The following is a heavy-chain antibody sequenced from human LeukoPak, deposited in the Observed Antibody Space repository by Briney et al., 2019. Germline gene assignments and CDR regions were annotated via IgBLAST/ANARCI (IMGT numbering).Heavy chain of an antibody. D-gene: IGHD3-22*01. CDR3: ARAGDYYDSSGYWGVILDY. CDR1: GGSISSGGYY. J-gene: IGHJ4*02. CDR2: IYYSGST. Sequence: PSETLSLTCTVSGGSISSGGYYWSWIRQHPGKGLEWIGYIYYSGSTYYNPSLKSRVTISVDTSKNQFSLKLSSVTAADTAVYYCARAGDYYDSSGYWGVILDYWGQGTLVTVSS. V-gene: IGHV4-31*03.